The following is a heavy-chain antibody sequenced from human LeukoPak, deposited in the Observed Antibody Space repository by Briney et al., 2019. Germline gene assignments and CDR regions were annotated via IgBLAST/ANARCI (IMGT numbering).Heavy chain of an antibody. CDR2: INHSGST. V-gene: IGHV4-34*01. CDR3: ARDAPYDFWSGYVANWFDP. J-gene: IGHJ5*02. CDR1: GGSISDYY. D-gene: IGHD3-3*01. Sequence: PSETLSLTCAVYGGSISDYYWSLIRQPPGKGLEWIGEINHSGSTNHNPSLKSRVTMSVDTSKNQFSLKLSSVTAADTAVYYCARDAPYDFWSGYVANWFDPWGQGTLVTVSS.